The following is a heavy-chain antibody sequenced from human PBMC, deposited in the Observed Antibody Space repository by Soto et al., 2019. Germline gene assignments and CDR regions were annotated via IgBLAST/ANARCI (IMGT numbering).Heavy chain of an antibody. CDR3: AKLTSVLEAGKGYEFDS. CDR2: ISGGGGST. Sequence: EVQLLESGGALVQPGGSLRLSCAASGFTFSSYAMSWVRQAPGKGLEWVSGISGGGGSTYYGASVKGRFTISRDNSQNTLYLQMNRLRVEDTAVYYCAKLTSVLEAGKGYEFDSWGQGTLVTVSS. D-gene: IGHD1-1*01. J-gene: IGHJ4*02. CDR1: GFTFSSYA. V-gene: IGHV3-23*01.